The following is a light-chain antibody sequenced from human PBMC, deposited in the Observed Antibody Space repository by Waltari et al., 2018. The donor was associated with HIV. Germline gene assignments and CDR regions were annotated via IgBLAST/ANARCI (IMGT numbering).Light chain of an antibody. CDR1: QSVSNN. V-gene: IGKV3-15*01. CDR3: QQSDNWPPWT. Sequence: EIILTQYPDTLSVSPGERATLSCMASQSVSNNLAWFQQRPGQPPRLLIYRASTRATSIPSRFSGSGSGTEFNLTISNFQSEDFAVYYCQQSDNWPPWTFGRGTKVEVK. J-gene: IGKJ1*01. CDR2: RAS.